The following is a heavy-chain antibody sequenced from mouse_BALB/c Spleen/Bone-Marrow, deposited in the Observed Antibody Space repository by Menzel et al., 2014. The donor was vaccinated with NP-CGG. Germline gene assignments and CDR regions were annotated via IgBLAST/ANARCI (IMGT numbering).Heavy chain of an antibody. Sequence: QVQLQQPGAELVKPGASMKMSCKASGYTFTSYNLHWIKQTPGQGLEWIGAIYPGNGDTSYNQRFKGKATLTTDKSSNTAYMQPSSLTSEDSAVYYCAREGRSHFDHWGQGSTLTVSS. CDR2: IYPGNGDT. CDR3: AREGRSHFDH. V-gene: IGHV1-12*01. CDR1: GYTFTSYN. J-gene: IGHJ2*01.